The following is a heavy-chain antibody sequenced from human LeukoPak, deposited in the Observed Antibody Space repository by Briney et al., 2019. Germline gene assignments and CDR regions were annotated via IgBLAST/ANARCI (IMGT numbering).Heavy chain of an antibody. CDR1: GGTFSRYA. CDR2: IIPMFGTA. CDR3: AKSSAGSTTIFRVVHYFYYYVDV. D-gene: IGHD3-3*01. Sequence: ASVKVSCKASGGTFSRYAISWVRQAPGQGLEWMGGIIPMFGTANYAEKFQGRVTITADESSSTVYMELSSLISEDTAVYHCAKSSAGSTTIFRVVHYFYYYVDVWGTGTTVTVSS. J-gene: IGHJ6*03. V-gene: IGHV1-69*13.